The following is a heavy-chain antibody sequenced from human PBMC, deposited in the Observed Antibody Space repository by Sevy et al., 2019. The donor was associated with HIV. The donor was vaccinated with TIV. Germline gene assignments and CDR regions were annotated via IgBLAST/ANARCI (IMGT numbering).Heavy chain of an antibody. V-gene: IGHV4-61*01. CDR3: ARDRARTYYYDSSGYYFEAFDI. CDR2: IYYSGGT. Sequence: SETVSLTCTVSGGSVSSGSYYWSWIRQPPGQGLEWIGYIYYSGGTNYNPPLKSRVTISVDTSKNQFSLKLSPVTAADTAVYYCARDRARTYYYDSSGYYFEAFDIWGQGTMVTVSS. D-gene: IGHD3-22*01. CDR1: GGSVSSGSYY. J-gene: IGHJ3*02.